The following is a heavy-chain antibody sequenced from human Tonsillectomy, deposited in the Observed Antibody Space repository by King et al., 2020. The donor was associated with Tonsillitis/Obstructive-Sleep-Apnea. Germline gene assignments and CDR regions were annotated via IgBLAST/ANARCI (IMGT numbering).Heavy chain of an antibody. CDR3: ARDYDILGVPAPKGLEF. CDR1: GFTFNDYA. V-gene: IGHV3-30*04. CDR2: MSYDGSIK. D-gene: IGHD2-2*01. J-gene: IGHJ4*02. Sequence: VQLVESGGGVVQPGRSLRLSCAASGFTFNDYAFHWVRQAPGKGLEWVAAMSYDGSIKHYADSVKGRFTISRDNSKNTLYLQMNSLRAEDTAVYYCARDYDILGVPAPKGLEFWGQGTLVTVSS.